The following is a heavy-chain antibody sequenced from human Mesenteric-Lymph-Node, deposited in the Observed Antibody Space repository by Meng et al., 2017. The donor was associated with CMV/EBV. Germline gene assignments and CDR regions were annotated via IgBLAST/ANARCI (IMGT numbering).Heavy chain of an antibody. D-gene: IGHD2-2*01. CDR1: GFTFSKYV. J-gene: IGHJ4*02. CDR2: TSFDGDKK. CDR3: AKEARDYCTSSSCFIDF. V-gene: IGHV3-30*18. Sequence: GESLKISCAASGFTFSKYVMHWVRQAPGKGLEWVAVTSFDGDKKYYADSVKGRFTISRDNFKNTLYLQMDSLRTEDTAIYYCAKEARDYCTSSSCFIDFWGQGTLVTVSS.